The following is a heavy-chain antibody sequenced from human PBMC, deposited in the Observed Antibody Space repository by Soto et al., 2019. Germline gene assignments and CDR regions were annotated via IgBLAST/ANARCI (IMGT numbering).Heavy chain of an antibody. CDR1: GYTFTCYY. CDR3: ARGDIVVVVAATGWFDP. CDR2: INPSGGST. V-gene: IGHV1-46*01. J-gene: IGHJ5*02. Sequence: ASLRVSGKASGYTFTCYYMHWVRQAPGQGLEWMGIINPSGGSTSYAQKFQSRVTMTRDTSTSTVYMELSSLRSEDTAVYYCARGDIVVVVAATGWFDPWGQGTLVTVSS. D-gene: IGHD2-15*01.